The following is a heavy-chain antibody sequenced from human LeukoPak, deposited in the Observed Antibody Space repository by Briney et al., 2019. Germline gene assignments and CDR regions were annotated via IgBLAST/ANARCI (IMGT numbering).Heavy chain of an antibody. V-gene: IGHV4-34*01. J-gene: IGHJ4*02. CDR3: ARSLGSDRAGGQEHLDY. CDR2: INHSGST. CDR1: GGSFSGYY. Sequence: SETLSLTCAVYGGSFSGYYWSWIRQPPGKGLEWIGEINHSGSTNYTPSLKSRVTISVDTSKNQFSLKLCSVTDADTAGHYCARSLGSDRAGGQEHLDYWGQGTLVTVSS. D-gene: IGHD1-26*01.